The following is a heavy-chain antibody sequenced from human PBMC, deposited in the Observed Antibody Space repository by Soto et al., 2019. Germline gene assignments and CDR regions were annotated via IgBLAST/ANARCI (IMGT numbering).Heavy chain of an antibody. V-gene: IGHV3-23*01. Sequence: EVQLLESGGGLVQPGGSLRLSCAGSGFTFSNYAMSWVRQAPGKGLEWVSAINYRGVTTSYADSVKGRFTISRDNSKNTRFLQMTSLGGEDTAVYYCTKASVLGSYYTDPFYYGVDVWGQGTTVTVS. D-gene: IGHD3-10*01. CDR2: INYRGVTT. CDR1: GFTFSNYA. CDR3: TKASVLGSYYTDPFYYGVDV. J-gene: IGHJ6*02.